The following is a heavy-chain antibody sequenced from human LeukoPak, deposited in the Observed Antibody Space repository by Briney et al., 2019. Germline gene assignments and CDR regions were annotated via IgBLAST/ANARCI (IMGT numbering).Heavy chain of an antibody. CDR2: ISGSGGST. CDR3: AKAKIGLAVAGTFDY. D-gene: IGHD6-19*01. CDR1: GGSISSSSYY. J-gene: IGHJ4*02. Sequence: ETLSLTCTVSGGSISSSSYYWGWIRQPPGKGLEWISAISGSGGSTYYADSVKGRFTISRDNSKNTLYLQMNSLRAEDTAVYYCAKAKIGLAVAGTFDYWGQGTLVTVSS. V-gene: IGHV3-23*01.